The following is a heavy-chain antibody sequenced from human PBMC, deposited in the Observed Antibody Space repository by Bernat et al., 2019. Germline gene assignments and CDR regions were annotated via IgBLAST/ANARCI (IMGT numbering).Heavy chain of an antibody. CDR2: ISYDGSNK. D-gene: IGHD6-13*01. V-gene: IGHV3-30*01. CDR3: ARTGYSSSWPPRGAFDI. J-gene: IGHJ3*02. CDR1: GFTLSSYA. Sequence: QVQLVESGGGVVQPGRSLRLSCAASGFTLSSYAMHWVRQAPGKGLEWVAVISYDGSNKYYADSVKGRFTISRDNSKNTLYLQMNSLRAEDTAVYYCARTGYSSSWPPRGAFDIWGQGTMVTVSS.